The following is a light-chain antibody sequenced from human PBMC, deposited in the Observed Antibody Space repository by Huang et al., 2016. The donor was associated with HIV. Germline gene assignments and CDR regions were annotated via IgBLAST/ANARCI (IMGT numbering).Light chain of an antibody. J-gene: IGKJ1*01. CDR2: KVS. Sequence: DVVMTQSPLSLPVTLGQPASISCRSSQSLVHSDENTYLSWFHQRPGQSPRRLIYKVSKRDSGVPDRFSGSGSGTDFTLKISRVEAEDVGFYYCMQATHWPHTFGQGTKVEIK. V-gene: IGKV2-30*02. CDR3: MQATHWPHT. CDR1: QSLVHSDENTY.